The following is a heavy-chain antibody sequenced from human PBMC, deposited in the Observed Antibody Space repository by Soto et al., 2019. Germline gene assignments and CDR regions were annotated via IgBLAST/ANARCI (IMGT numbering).Heavy chain of an antibody. CDR2: INPYNANT. V-gene: IGHV1-18*04. CDR3: ARDWTSPSGVSSSCPRGGWFDP. CDR1: GYTLTDHG. J-gene: IGHJ5*02. D-gene: IGHD2-15*01. Sequence: GPGVKKPGASVKVSCKASGYTLTDHGISWVRQAPGQGLEWMGWINPYNANTRYGERVQGRVTMTTDTSSTVYMELTGLTSDDTAVYYCARDWTSPSGVSSSCPRGGWFDPWGQGTLVTVSS.